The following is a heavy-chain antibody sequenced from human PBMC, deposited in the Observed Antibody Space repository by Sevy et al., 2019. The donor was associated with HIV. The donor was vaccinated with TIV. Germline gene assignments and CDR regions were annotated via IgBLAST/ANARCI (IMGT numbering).Heavy chain of an antibody. D-gene: IGHD2-2*01. CDR3: AKDGRYCSSTSCYPIRYYYYGMDV. CDR1: GFTFTSYG. V-gene: IGHV3-30*18. CDR2: ISYDGSTK. J-gene: IGHJ6*02. Sequence: GESLKISCAASGFTFTSYGMHWVRQAPGKGLEWVAVISYDGSTKYYADSVKGRFTISRDNSKNTLYLQMNSLRAEDTTVYYCAKDGRYCSSTSCYPIRYYYYGMDVWGQGTTVTVSS.